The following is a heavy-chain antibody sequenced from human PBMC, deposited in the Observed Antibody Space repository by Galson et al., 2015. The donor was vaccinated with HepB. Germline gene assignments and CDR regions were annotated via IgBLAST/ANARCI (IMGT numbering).Heavy chain of an antibody. Sequence: SLRLSCAASGFTFSSYAMSWVRQAPGKGLEWVSAISGSGGSTDYADSVKGRFTISRDNSKNTLYLQMNSLRAEDTAVYYCAKDHERDGWSGYYDQSFDYWGQGTLVTVS. CDR2: ISGSGGST. J-gene: IGHJ4*02. CDR3: AKDHERDGWSGYYDQSFDY. D-gene: IGHD3-3*01. V-gene: IGHV3-23*01. CDR1: GFTFSSYA.